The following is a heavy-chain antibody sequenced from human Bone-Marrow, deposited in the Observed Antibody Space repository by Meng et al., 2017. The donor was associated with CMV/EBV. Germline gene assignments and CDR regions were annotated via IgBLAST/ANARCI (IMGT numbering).Heavy chain of an antibody. CDR1: GFSFQKYA. J-gene: IGHJ4*02. V-gene: IGHV3-30-3*01. CDR3: ARDTRWFGLDF. D-gene: IGHD3-10*01. CDR2: ISYDGSNT. Sequence: GGSLRLSCVASGFSFQKYAMYWVRQAPGKGLEWVAVISYDGSNTYHADSVKDRFTISRDNAKNSLYLQMNSLSDEDTAVYYCARDTRWFGLDFWGQGTLVTVSS.